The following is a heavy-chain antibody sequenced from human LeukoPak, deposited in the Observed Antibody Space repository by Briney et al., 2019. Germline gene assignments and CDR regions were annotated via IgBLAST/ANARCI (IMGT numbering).Heavy chain of an antibody. CDR3: ARDKVSNYVFDY. D-gene: IGHD4-11*01. Sequence: GGSLRLSCAASGFTFSSYWMHWVRQAPGRGLVWVSHISSDGSSTSYADSVKGRFTISRDNARNTLYLQMNRLRAEDTAVYYCARDKVSNYVFDYWGQGTLVTVSS. CDR2: ISSDGSST. V-gene: IGHV3-74*01. CDR1: GFTFSSYW. J-gene: IGHJ4*02.